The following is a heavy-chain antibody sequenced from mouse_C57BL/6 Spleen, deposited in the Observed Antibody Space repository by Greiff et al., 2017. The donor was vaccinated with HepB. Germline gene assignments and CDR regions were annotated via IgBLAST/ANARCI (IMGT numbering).Heavy chain of an antibody. J-gene: IGHJ4*01. CDR3: ARGLRYYYAMDY. CDR1: GYTFTDYY. CDR2: IGPGSGST. V-gene: IGHV1-77*01. Sequence: VQLQQSGAELVKPGASVKISCKASGYTFTDYYINWVKQRPGQGLEWIGKIGPGSGSTYYNEKFKGKATLTVDKSSSTAYMELRSLTSEDTAVYYCARGLRYYYAMDYWGQGTSVTVSS.